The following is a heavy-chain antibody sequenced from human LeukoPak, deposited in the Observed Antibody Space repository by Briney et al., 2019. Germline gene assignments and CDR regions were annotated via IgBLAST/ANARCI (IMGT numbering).Heavy chain of an antibody. J-gene: IGHJ4*02. CDR2: IYTSGST. Sequence: PSQTLSLTCTVSGGSISSGGYYWSWIRQPAGKGLEWVGHIYTSGSTNYNPSLKSRVTISVDTSKNQFSLKLSSVTAADTAVYYCARRSSGWSPFDYWGQGTLVTVSS. V-gene: IGHV4-61*09. CDR3: ARRSSGWSPFDY. D-gene: IGHD6-19*01. CDR1: GGSISSGGYY.